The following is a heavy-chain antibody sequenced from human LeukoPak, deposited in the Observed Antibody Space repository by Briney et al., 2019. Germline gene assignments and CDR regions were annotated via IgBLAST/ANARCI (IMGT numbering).Heavy chain of an antibody. D-gene: IGHD2-8*01. V-gene: IGHV1-2*02. CDR1: GYTFTGYY. J-gene: IGHJ4*02. CDR3: ARAGYCTNGVCLVVDY. Sequence: GASVKVSCKASGYTFTGYYMHWVRQAPGQGLEWMGWINPNSGGTNYAQKFQGRVTMTRDTSISTAYLDLSKLRSDDTAVYYCARAGYCTNGVCLVVDYWGQGTLVTVSS. CDR2: INPNSGGT.